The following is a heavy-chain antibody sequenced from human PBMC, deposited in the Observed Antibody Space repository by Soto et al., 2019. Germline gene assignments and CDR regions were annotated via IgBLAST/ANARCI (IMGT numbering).Heavy chain of an antibody. CDR3: ARRGSSSWYGY. J-gene: IGHJ4*02. CDR1: GGSISSSSYY. V-gene: IGHV4-39*01. Sequence: SETLSLTCTVSGGSISSSSYYWGWIRRPPGKGLEWIGSIYYSGSTYYNPSLKSRVTISVDTSKNQFSLKLSSVTAADTAVYYCARRGSSSWYGYWGQGTLVTVSS. D-gene: IGHD6-13*01. CDR2: IYYSGST.